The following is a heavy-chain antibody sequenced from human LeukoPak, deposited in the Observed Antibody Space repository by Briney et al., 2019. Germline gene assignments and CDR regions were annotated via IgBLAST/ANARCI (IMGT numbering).Heavy chain of an antibody. CDR1: GFTFSSYA. CDR2: ISGSGDST. V-gene: IGHV3-23*01. CDR3: TTSDINYRPFDN. J-gene: IGHJ4*02. Sequence: PGGSLRLSCAASGFTFSSYAMNWVRQAPGKGLEWVSAISGSGDSTDYADSVKGRFPISRDNSKNTLYLQMNSLGAEDTAVYYCTTSDINYRPFDNWGQGTLVTVSS. D-gene: IGHD4-11*01.